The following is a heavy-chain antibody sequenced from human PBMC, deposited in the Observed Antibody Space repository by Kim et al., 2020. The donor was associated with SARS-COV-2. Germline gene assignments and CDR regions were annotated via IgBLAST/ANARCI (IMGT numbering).Heavy chain of an antibody. CDR1: DGSFSGYY. CDR2: INHSGST. J-gene: IGHJ5*02. D-gene: IGHD6-13*01. Sequence: SETLSLTCAVYDGSFSGYYWSWIRQPPGKGLEWIGEINHSGSTNYNPSLKSRVTISVDTSKNQFSLKLSSVTAADTAMYYCARGGYSSSWYGKKTWFDPWGQGTLVTVSS. CDR3: ARGGYSSSWYGKKTWFDP. V-gene: IGHV4-34*01.